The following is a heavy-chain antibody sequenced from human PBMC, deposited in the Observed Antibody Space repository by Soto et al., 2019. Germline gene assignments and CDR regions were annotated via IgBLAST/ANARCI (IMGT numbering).Heavy chain of an antibody. CDR2: IIPIFGTA. D-gene: IGHD6-19*01. CDR1: GGTFSSYA. J-gene: IGHJ6*02. Sequence: QVQLVQSGAEVKKPGSSVKVSCKASGGTFSSYAISWVRQAPGQGLEWMGGIIPIFGTANYAQKFQGRVTITADEXXSXACXELSSLRSEDTAVYYCARGYSSGWYAGYYYYGMDVWGQGTTVTVSS. V-gene: IGHV1-69*12. CDR3: ARGYSSGWYAGYYYYGMDV.